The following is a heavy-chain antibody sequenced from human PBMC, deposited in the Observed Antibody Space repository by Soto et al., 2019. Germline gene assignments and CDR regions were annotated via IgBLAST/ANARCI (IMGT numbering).Heavy chain of an antibody. Sequence: PSETLSLTCTVSGGSISSGDYYWSWIRQPPGKGLEWIGYIYYSGSTYYNPSLKSRVTISVDTSKNQFSLKLSSVTAADTAVYYCARDNRFINLIVPGQPMDVWGQGTTVTVYS. CDR2: IYYSGST. CDR1: GGSISSGDYY. J-gene: IGHJ6*02. D-gene: IGHD3-22*01. CDR3: ARDNRFINLIVPGQPMDV. V-gene: IGHV4-30-4*01.